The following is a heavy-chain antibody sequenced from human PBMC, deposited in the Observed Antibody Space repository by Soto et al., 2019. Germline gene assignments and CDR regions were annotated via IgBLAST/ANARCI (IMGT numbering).Heavy chain of an antibody. Sequence: LRLSCAASGFTFSSYGMHWVRQAPGKGLEWVAVISYDGSNKYYADSVKGRFTISRDNSKNTLYLQMNSLRAEDTAVYYCAKDRSEYGMDVWGQGTTVTVSS. CDR1: GFTFSSYG. J-gene: IGHJ6*02. CDR2: ISYDGSNK. V-gene: IGHV3-30*18. CDR3: AKDRSEYGMDV.